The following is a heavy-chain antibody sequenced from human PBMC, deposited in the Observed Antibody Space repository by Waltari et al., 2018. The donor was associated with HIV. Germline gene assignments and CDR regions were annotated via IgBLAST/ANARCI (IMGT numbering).Heavy chain of an antibody. Sequence: QVQLVQSGAEVKKPGASVKVSCKASGYTFTGHYMHWVRQAPGQGLEWMGWIIPSSGNTNYAQKLQGRVTMTTDTSTSTAYMELRSLRSDDTAVYYCARDKGLWFGELLGDYWGQGTLVTVSS. V-gene: IGHV1-2*02. CDR1: GYTFTGHY. D-gene: IGHD3-10*01. CDR3: ARDKGLWFGELLGDY. J-gene: IGHJ4*02. CDR2: IIPSSGNT.